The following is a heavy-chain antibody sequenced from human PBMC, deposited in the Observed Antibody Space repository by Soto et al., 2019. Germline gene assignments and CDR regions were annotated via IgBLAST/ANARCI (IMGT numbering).Heavy chain of an antibody. CDR1: GFTFSSYA. J-gene: IGHJ5*02. Sequence: QVQLVESGGGVVQPGRSLRLSCAASGFTFSSYAMHWVRQAPGKGLEWVAVISYDGSNKYYEDYVKGRFTISRDNSKNRLYLRMNSLGAEDTAVYYCARDVGNYDFWSGYYGGWFDPWGQGTLVTVSS. CDR2: ISYDGSNK. CDR3: ARDVGNYDFWSGYYGGWFDP. D-gene: IGHD3-3*01. V-gene: IGHV3-30-3*01.